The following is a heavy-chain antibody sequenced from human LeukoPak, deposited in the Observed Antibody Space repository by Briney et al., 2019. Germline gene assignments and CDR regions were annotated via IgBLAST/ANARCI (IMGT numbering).Heavy chain of an antibody. V-gene: IGHV3-7*01. Sequence: PGGSLRLSCAASGFTFTSHWMSWVRQAPGKGLEWVANIKPDGSEKYYVDSVKGRFTISIDSAENSLFLQMNSLRAEDTAVYYCARDSDWGQGTIVTVSS. CDR1: GFTFTSHW. CDR3: ARDSD. CDR2: IKPDGSEK. J-gene: IGHJ3*01. D-gene: IGHD3-10*01.